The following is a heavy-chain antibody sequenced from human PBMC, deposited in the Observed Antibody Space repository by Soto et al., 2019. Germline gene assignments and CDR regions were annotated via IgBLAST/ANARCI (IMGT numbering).Heavy chain of an antibody. D-gene: IGHD6-13*01. J-gene: IGHJ5*02. CDR3: ARGHKEQLIRSGGWFDP. CDR2: INYSGST. Sequence: QVQLQQWGAGLLKPSETLSLTCAVYGGSFNSYYWSWIRQPPGKGLEWIGEINYSGSTNYNPSLKSRVTISVDTSKNQFSLKVSSVTAADTAVYYCARGHKEQLIRSGGWFDPWGQGTLVTVSS. CDR1: GGSFNSYY. V-gene: IGHV4-34*01.